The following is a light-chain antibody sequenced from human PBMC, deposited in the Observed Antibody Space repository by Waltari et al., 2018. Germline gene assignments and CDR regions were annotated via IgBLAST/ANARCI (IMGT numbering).Light chain of an antibody. V-gene: IGKV3-20*01. J-gene: IGKJ1*01. Sequence: IVLTQSPGTLSLSPGERATLSCRTSQSVTSDSLAWYQQKRGQAPSLLIYTTSRRAPDIPDRFSGSGSGTDFTLTIRRLEPEDFAVYYCQQYNRSPWTFGQGTKVELK. CDR2: TTS. CDR1: QSVTSDS. CDR3: QQYNRSPWT.